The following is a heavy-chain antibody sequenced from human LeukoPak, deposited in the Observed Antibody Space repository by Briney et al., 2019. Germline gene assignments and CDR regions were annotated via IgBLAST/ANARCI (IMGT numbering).Heavy chain of an antibody. CDR3: ARVGRSRGSLPNSYYYMDV. J-gene: IGHJ6*03. D-gene: IGHD1-26*01. V-gene: IGHV1-69*01. Sequence: SVKVSCNASGDIFNSYSVSWVRQAPGQGLEWMGGIIPIFGSTNYAQKFQGRVTITPDQSTRTAYMELNSLSSDDTAVYYCARVGRSRGSLPNSYYYMDVWGKGTTVTVSS. CDR1: GDIFNSYS. CDR2: IIPIFGST.